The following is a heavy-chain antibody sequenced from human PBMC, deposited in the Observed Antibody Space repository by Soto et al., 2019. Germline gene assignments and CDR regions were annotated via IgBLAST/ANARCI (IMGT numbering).Heavy chain of an antibody. V-gene: IGHV1-69*06. CDR2: IIPIFGTA. CDR3: AGTPTTVTTPNPDY. CDR1: GGTFSSYA. Sequence: QVQLVQSGAEVKKPGSSVKVSCKASGGTFSSYAISWVRQAPGQGLERMGGIIPIFGTANYAQKFQGRVTITADKSTSTAYMELNSLRSEDTAVYYCAGTPTTVTTPNPDYWGQGTLVTVSS. J-gene: IGHJ4*02. D-gene: IGHD4-17*01.